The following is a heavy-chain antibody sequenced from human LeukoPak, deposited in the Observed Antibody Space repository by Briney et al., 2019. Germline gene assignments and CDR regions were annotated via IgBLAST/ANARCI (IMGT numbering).Heavy chain of an antibody. CDR1: GYTFTSYY. CDR3: ARDRGYSYGPVGVETCMDV. D-gene: IGHD5-18*01. J-gene: IGHJ6*02. V-gene: IGHV1-46*01. Sequence: ASVKVSCKASGYTFTSYYMHWVRQAPGQGLEWMGIIKPSGGSTSYAQKFQGRVTMTRDTSTSTVYMELSSLRSEDTAVYYCARDRGYSYGPVGVETCMDVWGQGTTVTVSS. CDR2: IKPSGGST.